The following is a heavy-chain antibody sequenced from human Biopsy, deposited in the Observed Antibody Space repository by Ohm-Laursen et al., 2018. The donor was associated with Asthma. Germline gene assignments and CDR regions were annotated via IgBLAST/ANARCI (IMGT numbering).Heavy chain of an antibody. CDR2: IKHDGTEK. CDR1: GFTFDDYW. D-gene: IGHD3-3*02. CDR3: ARTFHFWSPYHAEHYQL. V-gene: IGHV3-7*01. J-gene: IGHJ1*01. Sequence: SLRLSCAASGFTFDDYWMSWVRQVPGKGLEWEANIKHDGTEKNHVDSLKGRFTISRDNAKNSLYLQMNSLRAEDTAVYYCARTFHFWSPYHAEHYQLWGQGTLVTVPS.